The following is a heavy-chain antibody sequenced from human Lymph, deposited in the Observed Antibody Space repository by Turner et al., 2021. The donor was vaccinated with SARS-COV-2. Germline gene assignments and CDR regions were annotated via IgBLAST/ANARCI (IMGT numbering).Heavy chain of an antibody. D-gene: IGHD4-17*01. CDR3: ARVYGDYVP. CDR1: GFTVSSNY. V-gene: IGHV3-66*01. CDR2: IYPGGST. J-gene: IGHJ5*02. Sequence: EVQLVESGGGLVQPGGSLRLSCAASGFTVSSNYMTWVRQAPGKGLEWDSLIYPGGSTYYADSVKGRFTISRDNSKNTLYLQMNSLRAEDTAVYYCARVYGDYVPWGQGTLVTVSS.